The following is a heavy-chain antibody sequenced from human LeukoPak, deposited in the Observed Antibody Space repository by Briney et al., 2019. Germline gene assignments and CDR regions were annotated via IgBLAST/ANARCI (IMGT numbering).Heavy chain of an antibody. CDR3: ARARSDRGNTYDYSNSGGDP. J-gene: IGHJ5*02. V-gene: IGHV1-69*13. Sequence: ASVKVSCKASGGTFSSYAISWVRQAPGQGLEWMGGIIPIFGTANYAQKFQGRVTITADESTSTAYMELSSLRSEDTAVYYCARARSDRGNTYDYSNSGGDPWGQGTLVTVSS. CDR2: IIPIFGTA. D-gene: IGHD4-11*01. CDR1: GGTFSSYA.